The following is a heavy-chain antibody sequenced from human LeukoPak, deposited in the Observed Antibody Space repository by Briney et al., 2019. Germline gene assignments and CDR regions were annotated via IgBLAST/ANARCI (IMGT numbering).Heavy chain of an antibody. V-gene: IGHV4-34*01. CDR1: GGSFSGYY. Sequence: SETLSLTCAVYGGSFSGYYWSWIRQPPGKGLEWIGEINHSGSTNYNPSLKSRVTISVDTSKNQFSLKLSSVTAADTAVYYCAREVRFLEWLFFDYWGQGTLVTASS. CDR3: AREVRFLEWLFFDY. J-gene: IGHJ4*02. D-gene: IGHD3-3*01. CDR2: INHSGST.